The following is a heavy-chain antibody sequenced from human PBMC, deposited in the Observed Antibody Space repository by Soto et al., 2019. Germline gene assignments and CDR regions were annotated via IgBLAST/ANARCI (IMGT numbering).Heavy chain of an antibody. CDR1: GFTFSSYA. CDR3: ARGPSAFDI. J-gene: IGHJ3*02. V-gene: IGHV3-23*01. CDR2: ISSSGGST. Sequence: PGGSLRLSCAASGFTFSSYAMSWVRQAPGKGLEWVSAISSSGGSTYYADSVKGRFTVSRHNSKNTLYLQMNSLRAEDTAVYYCARGPSAFDIWGQGTMVTVSS.